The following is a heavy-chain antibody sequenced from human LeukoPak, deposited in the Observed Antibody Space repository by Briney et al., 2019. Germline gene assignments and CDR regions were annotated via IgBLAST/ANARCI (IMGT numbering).Heavy chain of an antibody. Sequence: SETLSLTCTVSGGSVSSGSYYWSWIRQPPGKDLEWIGYMYDSGSTNYNPSLKSRVTISVDTSKNQFSLRLSSVTAADTAVYYCARGTYTGYIVVPDYWGQGTLITVSS. CDR3: ARGTYTGYIVVPDY. CDR1: GGSVSSGSYY. V-gene: IGHV4-61*01. D-gene: IGHD2-21*01. CDR2: MYDSGST. J-gene: IGHJ4*02.